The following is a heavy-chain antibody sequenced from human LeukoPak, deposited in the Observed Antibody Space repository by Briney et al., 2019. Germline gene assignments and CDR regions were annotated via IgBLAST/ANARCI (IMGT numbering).Heavy chain of an antibody. CDR1: GYTFTAYY. Sequence: ASVKVSCKAFGYTFTAYYIHWVRQAPGQGLEWLGWINPHSGGTNYAPEFQGRVTMTTDTSITTASMELRRLTLDDTAVYYCARVGNTDYWGQGALVTVSS. J-gene: IGHJ4*02. D-gene: IGHD1-26*01. CDR2: INPHSGGT. CDR3: ARVGNTDY. V-gene: IGHV1-2*02.